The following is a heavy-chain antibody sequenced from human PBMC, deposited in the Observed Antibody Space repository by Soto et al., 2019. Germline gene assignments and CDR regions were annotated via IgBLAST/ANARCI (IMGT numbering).Heavy chain of an antibody. Sequence: GESLKISCKGSGYSFTSYWISWVRQMPGKGLEWMGRIDPSDSYTNYSPSFQGHVTISADKSISTAYLQWSSLKASDTAMYYCASSIAAADYYYGMYAWGQGTTVTVSS. D-gene: IGHD6-13*01. CDR1: GYSFTSYW. J-gene: IGHJ6*02. CDR2: IDPSDSYT. V-gene: IGHV5-10-1*01. CDR3: ASSIAAADYYYGMYA.